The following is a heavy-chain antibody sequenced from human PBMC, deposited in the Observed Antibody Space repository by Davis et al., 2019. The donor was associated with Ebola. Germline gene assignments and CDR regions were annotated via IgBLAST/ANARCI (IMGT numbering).Heavy chain of an antibody. CDR2: INAGNGNT. Sequence: ASVKVSCKASGYTFTSYAMHWVRQAPGQRLEWMGWINAGNGNTKYSQKFQGRVTMTRDTSTSTVYMELSSLRSEDTAVYYCARDKTSYVYYYYGMDVWGQGTTVTVSS. J-gene: IGHJ6*02. D-gene: IGHD3-16*01. V-gene: IGHV1-3*01. CDR3: ARDKTSYVYYYYGMDV. CDR1: GYTFTSYA.